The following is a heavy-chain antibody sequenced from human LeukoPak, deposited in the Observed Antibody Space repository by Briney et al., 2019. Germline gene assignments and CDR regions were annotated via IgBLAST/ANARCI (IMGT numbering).Heavy chain of an antibody. V-gene: IGHV4-59*01. Sequence: SETLSLTCTVSGGSISSYYWSWIRQPPGKGLEWIGYIYYSGSTNYKPSLKSRVTISVDTSKNQFSLKLSSVTAADTAVYYCAREVGPLIGGFDYWGQGTLVTVSS. J-gene: IGHJ4*02. CDR1: GGSISSYY. D-gene: IGHD3-3*01. CDR3: AREVGPLIGGFDY. CDR2: IYYSGST.